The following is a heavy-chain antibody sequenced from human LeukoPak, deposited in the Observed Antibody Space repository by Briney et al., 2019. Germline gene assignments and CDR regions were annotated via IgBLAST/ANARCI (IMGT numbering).Heavy chain of an antibody. J-gene: IGHJ4*02. D-gene: IGHD3-22*01. CDR2: IDTNTGKP. CDR1: GYTFTSYG. CDR3: ARDMKVASFDF. V-gene: IGHV7-4-1*02. Sequence: ASVKVSCKASGYTFTSYGISWVRQAPGQGLEWMGWIDTNTGKPTYAQGFAGRFVFSLDTSVSTAYLQISSLKTEDTAVYYCARDMKVASFDFWGQGTLVTVSS.